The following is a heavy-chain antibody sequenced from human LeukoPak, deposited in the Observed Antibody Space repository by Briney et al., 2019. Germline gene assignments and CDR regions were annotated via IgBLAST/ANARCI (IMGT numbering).Heavy chain of an antibody. CDR3: ARARNDYDSNGFSFLDY. J-gene: IGHJ4*02. V-gene: IGHV3-23*01. Sequence: PGGSLRLSCAASGFTFSNYAMSWVRQAPGKGLEWVSVVSGGGDRTSYADSVKGRFTISRDNSKNTLYLQMNSLRAEDTALYYCARARNDYDSNGFSFLDYWGQGTLVTVSS. CDR1: GFTFSNYA. CDR2: VSGGGDRT. D-gene: IGHD3-22*01.